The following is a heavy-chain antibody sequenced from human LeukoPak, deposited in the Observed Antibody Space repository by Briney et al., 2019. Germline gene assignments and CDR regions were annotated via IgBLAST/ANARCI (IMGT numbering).Heavy chain of an antibody. Sequence: GGSLRLSCAASGFTFSSYGMHWVRQAPGKGLEWVAFIRYDGSNKYYADSVKGRFTISRDNSKNTLYLQMNSLRAEDTAVYYCAKDADCSGGSCYFDVFDYWGQGTLVTVSS. CDR3: AKDADCSGGSCYFDVFDY. CDR2: IRYDGSNK. J-gene: IGHJ4*02. CDR1: GFTFSSYG. V-gene: IGHV3-30*02. D-gene: IGHD2-15*01.